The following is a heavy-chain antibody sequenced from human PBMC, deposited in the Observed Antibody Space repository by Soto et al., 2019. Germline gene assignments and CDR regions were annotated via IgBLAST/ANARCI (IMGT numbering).Heavy chain of an antibody. CDR2: ISGSGGST. CDR1: GFTFSSYA. V-gene: IGHV3-23*01. CDR3: AKAQYYYDSSGYYNFDY. Sequence: PGGSLRLSCAASGFTFSSYAMSWVRQAPGKGLEWVSAISGSGGSTYYADSVKGRFTISRDNSKNTLYLQMNNLRAEDTAVYYCAKAQYYYDSSGYYNFDYWGQGALVTVSS. J-gene: IGHJ4*02. D-gene: IGHD3-22*01.